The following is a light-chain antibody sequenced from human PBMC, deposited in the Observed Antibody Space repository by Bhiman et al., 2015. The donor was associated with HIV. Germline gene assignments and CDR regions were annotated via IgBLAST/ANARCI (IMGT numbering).Light chain of an antibody. Sequence: QSALTQPASVSGSPGQSITISCTGTSSDVGGYKHVSWYQQHPGKAPKLMIYDVSKRPSGVSNRFSGSKSGNTASLTISGLQAEDEADYYCTSYTTSSTVVFGGGTKVTVL. J-gene: IGLJ2*01. CDR1: SSDVGGYKH. V-gene: IGLV2-14*03. CDR2: DVS. CDR3: TSYTTSSTVV.